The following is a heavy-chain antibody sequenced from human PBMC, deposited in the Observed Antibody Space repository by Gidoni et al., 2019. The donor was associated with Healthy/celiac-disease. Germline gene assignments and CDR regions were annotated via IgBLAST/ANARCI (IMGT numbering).Heavy chain of an antibody. CDR1: GFTFISYG. CDR3: AMPLYSSSRSSASGDY. D-gene: IGHD6-6*01. Sequence: QVQLVESGGGVVQPGRSLRLSCAASGFTFISYGMHWVRQAPGKGLEWVAVISYDGSNKYYADSVKGRFTISRDNSKNTLYLQMNSLRAEDTAVYYCAMPLYSSSRSSASGDYWGQGTLVTVSS. CDR2: ISYDGSNK. J-gene: IGHJ4*02. V-gene: IGHV3-30*03.